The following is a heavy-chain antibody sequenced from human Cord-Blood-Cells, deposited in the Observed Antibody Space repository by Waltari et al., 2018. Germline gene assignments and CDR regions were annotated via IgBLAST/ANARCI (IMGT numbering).Heavy chain of an antibody. CDR3: ARDHKSTTTVVFDY. D-gene: IGHD4-17*01. J-gene: IGHJ4*02. CDR1: GYSISSGYY. V-gene: IGHV4-38-2*02. Sequence: QVQLQESGPGLVKPSETLSLTCTVSGYSISSGYYWGWIRRPPGKGLEWIGSIYHSGSTYYNPSLKSRVTISVDTSKNQFSLKLSSVTAADTAVYYCARDHKSTTTVVFDYWGQGTLVTVSS. CDR2: IYHSGST.